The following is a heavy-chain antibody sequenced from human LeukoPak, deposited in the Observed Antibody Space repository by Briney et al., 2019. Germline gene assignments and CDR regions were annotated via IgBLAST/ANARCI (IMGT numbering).Heavy chain of an antibody. Sequence: ASVKVSCNVSGYALTELSMHWVRQTPGTGLEWMGGLDPEDGKTTYAQRFQGRVTMTEDTATDTAYMELSNLRSDDTAVYFCTGRLLILLWTKDFWGQGTLVTVSS. CDR1: GYALTELS. J-gene: IGHJ4*02. V-gene: IGHV1-24*01. CDR3: TGRLLILLWTKDF. D-gene: IGHD2-15*01. CDR2: LDPEDGKT.